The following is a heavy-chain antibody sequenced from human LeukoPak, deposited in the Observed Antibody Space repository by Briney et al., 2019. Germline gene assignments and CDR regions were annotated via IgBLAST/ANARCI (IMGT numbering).Heavy chain of an antibody. Sequence: PGGSLRLSCAASGFTFSSYSMNWVRQAPGKGLEWVSYISSSGSTIYYADSVKGRFTISRDNAKNSLYLQMNSLRAEDTAVYYCARDFGYCSGGSCYSNYYYMDVWGKGTTVTVSS. CDR3: ARDFGYCSGGSCYSNYYYMDV. D-gene: IGHD2-15*01. CDR1: GFTFSSYS. V-gene: IGHV3-48*01. CDR2: ISSSGSTI. J-gene: IGHJ6*03.